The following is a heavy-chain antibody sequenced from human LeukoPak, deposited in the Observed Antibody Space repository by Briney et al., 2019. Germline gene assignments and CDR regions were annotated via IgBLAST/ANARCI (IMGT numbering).Heavy chain of an antibody. CDR3: ARDRWFDP. CDR1: GFSFSAYW. Sequence: GESLRLSCAASGFSFSAYWMSWVRQAPGKGLEWVANIKVDGTEKYYVDSVKGRFTISRDNAKNSLYLQMNSLRAEDTAVYYCARDRWFDPWGQGTLVTVSS. V-gene: IGHV3-7*01. CDR2: IKVDGTEK. J-gene: IGHJ5*02.